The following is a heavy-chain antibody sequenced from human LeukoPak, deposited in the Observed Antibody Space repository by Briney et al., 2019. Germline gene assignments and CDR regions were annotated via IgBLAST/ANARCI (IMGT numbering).Heavy chain of an antibody. V-gene: IGHV4-34*01. Sequence: SETLSLTCAVYGGSFSGYYWSWIRQPPGKGLEWIGEINHSGSTNYNPSLKSRVTISVDTSKNQFSLQLSSVTAADTAVYYCAREPIAAAGISAGGFDDWGQGTLVTVSS. CDR3: AREPIAAAGISAGGFDD. CDR1: GGSFSGYY. D-gene: IGHD6-13*01. CDR2: INHSGST. J-gene: IGHJ4*02.